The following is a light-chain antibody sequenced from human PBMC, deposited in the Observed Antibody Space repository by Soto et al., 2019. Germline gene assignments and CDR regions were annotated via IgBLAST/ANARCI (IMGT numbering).Light chain of an antibody. J-gene: IGLJ1*01. V-gene: IGLV2-14*01. Sequence: QSVLTQPASVSGSPGQSITISCTGTTSDVGGYDYVSWYQKHPDKAPKLMIYDVTNRPSGVSNRFSGSKSGNTASLTISGLQAEDEADYSCSSYTRTSTLVFGPGTKLTVL. CDR1: TSDVGGYDY. CDR3: SSYTRTSTLV. CDR2: DVT.